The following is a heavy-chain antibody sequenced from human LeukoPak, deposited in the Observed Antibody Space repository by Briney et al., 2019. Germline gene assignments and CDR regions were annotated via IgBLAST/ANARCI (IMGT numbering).Heavy chain of an antibody. CDR2: IYTSGST. CDR1: GGSISSYY. CDR3: ARLKQQLSPFDY. D-gene: IGHD6-13*01. Sequence: SETLFLTCTVSGGSISSYYWSWIRQPPGKGLEWIGYIYTSGSTNYNPSLKSRVTISVDTSKNQFSLKLSSVTAADTAVYYCARLKQQLSPFDYWGQGTLVTVSS. V-gene: IGHV4-4*09. J-gene: IGHJ4*02.